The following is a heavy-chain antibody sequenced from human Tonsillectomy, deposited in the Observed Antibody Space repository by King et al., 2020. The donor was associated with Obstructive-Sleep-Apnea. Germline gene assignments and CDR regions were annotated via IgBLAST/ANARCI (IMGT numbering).Heavy chain of an antibody. CDR2: ISSSSSHI. CDR1: GFTFSSYS. J-gene: IGHJ4*02. V-gene: IGHV3-21*01. D-gene: IGHD2-2*01. CDR3: ARGGCSSPSCCLFDY. Sequence: VQLVESGGGLVKPGGSLRLSCAASGFTFSSYSMNWVRQAPGKGLEWVSSISSSSSHIYYADSVKGRFTISRDNAKNSLYLQRNSLSAQDTAVYYCARGGCSSPSCCLFDYWGQGTLVTVSS.